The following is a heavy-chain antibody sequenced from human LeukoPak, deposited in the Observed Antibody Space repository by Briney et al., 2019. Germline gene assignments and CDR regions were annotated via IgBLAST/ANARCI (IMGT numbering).Heavy chain of an antibody. CDR2: IYSGGTT. D-gene: IGHD3-10*01. CDR1: GFSVSSNY. J-gene: IGHJ4*02. V-gene: IGHV3-53*01. Sequence: GGSLRLSCAASGFSVSSNYVSWVRQAPGKGLEWVSVIYSGGTTYYADSIKGRFTISRDNSKNTLYLQMNSLRAEDTAVYYCAKGGSGSYYNLDLYYFDYWGQGTLVTVSS. CDR3: AKGGSGSYYNLDLYYFDY.